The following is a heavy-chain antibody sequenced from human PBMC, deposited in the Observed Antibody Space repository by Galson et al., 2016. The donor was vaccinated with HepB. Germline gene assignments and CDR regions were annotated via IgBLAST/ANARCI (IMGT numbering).Heavy chain of an antibody. CDR1: GDSLIGDSYY. J-gene: IGHJ4*02. D-gene: IGHD1-26*01. CDR3: ARDNSGSYLDS. CDR2: IQSSGST. Sequence: SETLSLTCTVFGDSLIGDSYYWSWIRQPPGKGLEWIGYIQSSGSTNSKPSLKSRVSMSLDRSKNQFSLKLSSVTVADTAVYYCARDNSGSYLDSWGQGTLITVSS. V-gene: IGHV4-61*01.